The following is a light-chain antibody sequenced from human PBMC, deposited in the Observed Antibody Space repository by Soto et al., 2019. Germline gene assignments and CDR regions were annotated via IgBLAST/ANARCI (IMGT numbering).Light chain of an antibody. CDR2: GAS. CDR1: QSVSGND. Sequence: EIVLTQSTGTLSLSPGERATLSCRASQSVSGNDLAWYQQKHGQAPRLLIYGASSRAIGIPDRFSGSGSGTDFTLTVSRLERDDFVVYCCQQHGCSLFPFGPRIKVDSK. V-gene: IGKV3-20*01. CDR3: QQHGCSLFP. J-gene: IGKJ3*01.